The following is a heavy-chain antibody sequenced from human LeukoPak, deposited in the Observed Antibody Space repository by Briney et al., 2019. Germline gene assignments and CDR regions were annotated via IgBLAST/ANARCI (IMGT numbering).Heavy chain of an antibody. CDR3: GRVDMATTKDY. CDR1: GYTFTSYG. Sequence: ASVKVSCKASGYTFTSYGISWVRQAPGQGLEWMGWISAYNGDTKYGQNFQGRVTMTTDTSTTTAYMDLRGLNSDDTAVYYCGRVDMATTKDYWGQGTLVTVSS. D-gene: IGHD5-24*01. J-gene: IGHJ4*02. CDR2: ISAYNGDT. V-gene: IGHV1-18*01.